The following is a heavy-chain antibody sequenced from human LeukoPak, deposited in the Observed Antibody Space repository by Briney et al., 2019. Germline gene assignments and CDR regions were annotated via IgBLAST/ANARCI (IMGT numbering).Heavy chain of an antibody. J-gene: IGHJ6*03. CDR2: ISGSGGST. D-gene: IGHD2-2*01. Sequence: PGGSLRLSCAASGFTFSSYAMSWVRQAPGKGLEWVSAISGSGGSTYYADSAKGRFTISRDNSKNTLYLQMNSLRAGDTAVYYCAKDGYCSSTSCDYYYYYMDVWGKGTTVTVSS. CDR1: GFTFSSYA. V-gene: IGHV3-23*01. CDR3: AKDGYCSSTSCDYYYYYMDV.